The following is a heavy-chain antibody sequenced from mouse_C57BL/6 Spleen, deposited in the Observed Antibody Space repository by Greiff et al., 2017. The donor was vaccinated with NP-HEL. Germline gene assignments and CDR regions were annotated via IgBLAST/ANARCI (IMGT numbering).Heavy chain of an antibody. CDR2: IYPGSGST. D-gene: IGHD3-2*02. CDR1: GYTFTSYW. V-gene: IGHV1-55*01. Sequence: QLQQPGAELVKPGASVKMSCKASGYTFTSYWITWVKQRPGQGLEWIGDIYPGSGSTNYNEKFKSKATLTVDTSSSTAYMQLSSLTSEDSAVYYCARKDYSSGYGFAYWGQGTLVTVSA. CDR3: ARKDYSSGYGFAY. J-gene: IGHJ3*01.